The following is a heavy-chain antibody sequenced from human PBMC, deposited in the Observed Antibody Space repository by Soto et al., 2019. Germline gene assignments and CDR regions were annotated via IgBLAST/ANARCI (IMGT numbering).Heavy chain of an antibody. CDR3: ARMGGALYYYGMDV. D-gene: IGHD4-17*01. J-gene: IGHJ6*02. CDR1: GYTFTSYD. CDR2: MNPNSGNT. Sequence: VASVKVSCKASGYTFTSYDINWVRQATGQGLEWMGWMNPNSGNTGYAQKFQGRVTMTRNTSISTAYMELSSLRSEDTAVYYCARMGGALYYYGMDVWGQGTTVTVSS. V-gene: IGHV1-8*02.